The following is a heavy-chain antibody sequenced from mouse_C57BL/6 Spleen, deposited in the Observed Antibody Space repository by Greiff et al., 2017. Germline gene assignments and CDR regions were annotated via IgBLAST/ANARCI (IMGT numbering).Heavy chain of an antibody. J-gene: IGHJ3*01. CDR3: ARGSLGNKFAY. CDR1: GFSLTSYG. D-gene: IGHD2-1*01. Sequence: VQLQQSGPGLVQPSQSLSITCTVSGFSLTSYGVHWVRQSPGKGLEWLGVIWSGGSTDYNAAFISRLSISKDNSKSQVFFKMNSLQADDTAIYYCARGSLGNKFAYWGQGTLVTVSA. CDR2: IWSGGST. V-gene: IGHV2-2*01.